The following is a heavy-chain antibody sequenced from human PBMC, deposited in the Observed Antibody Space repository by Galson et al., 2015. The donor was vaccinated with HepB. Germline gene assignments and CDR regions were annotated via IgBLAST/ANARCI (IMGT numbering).Heavy chain of an antibody. Sequence: SVKVSCKASGYTFINYGISWVRQAPGQGLEWMGWMNPNSGNTGYAQKFQGRVTMTRNTSISTAYMELSSLRSEDTAVYYCARVLYYYYYGMDVWGQGTTVTVSS. J-gene: IGHJ6*02. CDR1: GYTFINYG. V-gene: IGHV1-8*01. CDR3: ARVLYYYYYGMDV. CDR2: MNPNSGNT.